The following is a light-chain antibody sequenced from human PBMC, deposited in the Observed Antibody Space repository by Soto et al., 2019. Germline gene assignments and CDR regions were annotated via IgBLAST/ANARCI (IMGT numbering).Light chain of an antibody. CDR2: LGS. J-gene: IGKJ2*01. CDR3: MQALQTPPHT. V-gene: IGKV2-28*01. CDR1: QSLLHSNGYNY. Sequence: DIVMTQSPLSLPVTPGEPASISCSSSQSLLHSNGYNYLDWYLQKPGQSPQFLIYLGSNRASGVPDRFSGSGSGTDFTPKISRVEAEDVGVYYCMQALQTPPHTFGQGTKLEIK.